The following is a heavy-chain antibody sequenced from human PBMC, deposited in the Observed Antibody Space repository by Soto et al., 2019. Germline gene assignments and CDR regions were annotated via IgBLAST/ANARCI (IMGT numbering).Heavy chain of an antibody. CDR2: ILVGGST. V-gene: IGHV3-23*01. D-gene: IGHD1-1*01. Sequence: GGSLRLSCAVSGFICSSYDMSWVRQAPGKGLEWVSTILVGGSTHYEDSVKGRFTISRDTSKNTVYLQMNSLTAGDTAFYYCAKATATSGGAFEIYGQGTMVTVSS. CDR1: GFICSSYD. J-gene: IGHJ3*02. CDR3: AKATATSGGAFEI.